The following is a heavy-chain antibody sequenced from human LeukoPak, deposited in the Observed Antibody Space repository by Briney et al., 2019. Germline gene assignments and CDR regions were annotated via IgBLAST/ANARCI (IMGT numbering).Heavy chain of an antibody. CDR1: GYTFTIYD. Sequence: ASVSVSSMPSGYTFTIYDLNWVRQATGQGGEWMGWMYPKSGNPGYAQKFQARVTMPRDTATSKAYMYVSSLRSEDTDVYYCATHGGDYDPSRYYRFQHWGQGTLVTVSS. V-gene: IGHV1-8*01. CDR3: ATHGGDYDPSRYYRFQH. J-gene: IGHJ1*01. D-gene: IGHD3-22*01. CDR2: MYPKSGNP.